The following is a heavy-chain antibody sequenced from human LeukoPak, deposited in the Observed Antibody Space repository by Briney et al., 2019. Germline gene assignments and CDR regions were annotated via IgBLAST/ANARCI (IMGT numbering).Heavy chain of an antibody. J-gene: IGHJ5*02. CDR3: ARGQYSSGWDREYWFDP. Sequence: VSVKVSCKASGYTFTSYDINWVRQATGQALEGMGWMNPNSGNTGYAQKFQGRVTITRNTSISTAYMELSSLRSEDTAVYYCARGQYSSGWDREYWFDPWGQGTLVTVSS. D-gene: IGHD6-19*01. CDR2: MNPNSGNT. V-gene: IGHV1-8*03. CDR1: GYTFTSYD.